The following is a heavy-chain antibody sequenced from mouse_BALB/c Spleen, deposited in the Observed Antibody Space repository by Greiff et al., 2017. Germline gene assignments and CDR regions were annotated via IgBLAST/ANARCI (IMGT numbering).Heavy chain of an antibody. Sequence: QVQLQQPGAELVKPGASVKMSCKASGYTFTSYNMHWVKQTPGQGLEWIGAIYPGNGDTSYNQKFKGKATLTADKSSSTAYMQLSSLTSEDSAVYYCARWGNGLYYAMDYWGQGTSVTISS. V-gene: IGHV1-12*01. CDR2: IYPGNGDT. J-gene: IGHJ4*01. CDR1: GYTFTSYN. CDR3: ARWGNGLYYAMDY. D-gene: IGHD2-1*01.